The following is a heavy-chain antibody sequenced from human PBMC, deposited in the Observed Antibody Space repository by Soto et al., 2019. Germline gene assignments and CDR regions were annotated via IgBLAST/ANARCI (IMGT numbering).Heavy chain of an antibody. CDR1: GGTFSSYA. Sequence: GASVKVSCKASGGTFSSYAISWVRQAPGQGLEWMGGIIPIFGTANYAQKFQGRVTITRDTSASTAYMELSSLRSEDTAVYYCARDRTGTVTTFDYWGQGTLVTVSS. V-gene: IGHV1-69*05. CDR2: IIPIFGTA. D-gene: IGHD4-17*01. J-gene: IGHJ4*02. CDR3: ARDRTGTVTTFDY.